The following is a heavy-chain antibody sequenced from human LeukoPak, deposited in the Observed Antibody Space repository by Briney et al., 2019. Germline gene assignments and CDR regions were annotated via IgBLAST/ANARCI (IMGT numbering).Heavy chain of an antibody. J-gene: IGHJ4*02. CDR3: ARVDGYYGSGSPFDY. D-gene: IGHD3-10*01. V-gene: IGHV3-33*08. Sequence: GGSLRLSCAASGFTFSSYWMSWVRQAPGKGLEWVAVIWYDGSNKYYADSVKGRFTISRDNSKNTLYLQMNSLRAEDTAVYYCARVDGYYGSGSPFDYWGQGTLVTVSS. CDR2: IWYDGSNK. CDR1: GFTFSSYW.